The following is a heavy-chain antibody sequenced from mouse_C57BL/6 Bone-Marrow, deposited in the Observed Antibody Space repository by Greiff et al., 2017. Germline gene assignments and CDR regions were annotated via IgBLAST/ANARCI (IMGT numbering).Heavy chain of an antibody. V-gene: IGHV3-2*02. J-gene: IGHJ2*01. CDR1: GYSITSDYA. Sequence: EVQLVESGPGLVKPSQSLSLTCTVTGYSITSDYAWNWIRQFPGNKLEWMGYISYSGSTSYNPSLKSRISITRDTSKNQFFLQLNSVTTEDTATYYCASYYRYDFDYWGQGTTLTVSS. D-gene: IGHD2-14*01. CDR3: ASYYRYDFDY. CDR2: ISYSGST.